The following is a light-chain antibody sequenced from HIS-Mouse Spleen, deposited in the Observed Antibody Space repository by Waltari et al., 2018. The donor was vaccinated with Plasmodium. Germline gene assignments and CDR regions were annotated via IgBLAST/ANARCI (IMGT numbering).Light chain of an antibody. Sequence: DIQMTPYPSTLSASVRDRVTITCRARPSISSWLAWYQQKPGKAPKLLIYKASSLESGVPSRFSGSGSGTEFTLTISSLQPDDFATYYCQQYNSYSWTFGQGTKVEIK. CDR1: PSISSW. CDR3: QQYNSYSWT. J-gene: IGKJ1*01. V-gene: IGKV1-5*03. CDR2: KAS.